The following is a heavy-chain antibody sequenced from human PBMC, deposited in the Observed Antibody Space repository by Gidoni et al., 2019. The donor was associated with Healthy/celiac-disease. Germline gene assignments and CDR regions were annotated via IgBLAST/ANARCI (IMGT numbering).Heavy chain of an antibody. V-gene: IGHV1-69*04. D-gene: IGHD1-7*01. CDR2: IIPILGIA. Sequence: QVQLVQSGAEVKKPGSSVKVSCKASGGTFSSYANSWVRQAPGQGLEWMGRIIPILGIANYAQKFQGRVTITADKSTSTAYMELSSLRSEDTAVYYCARTGTTYWFDPWGQGTLVTVSS. CDR3: ARTGTTYWFDP. J-gene: IGHJ5*02. CDR1: GGTFSSYA.